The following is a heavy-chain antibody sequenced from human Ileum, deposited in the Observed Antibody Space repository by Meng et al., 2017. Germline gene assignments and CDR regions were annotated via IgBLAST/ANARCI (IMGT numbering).Heavy chain of an antibody. CDR3: ARRTGEVDLLDY. Sequence: QLQLQESGPGLVKPSETPSPTCTVAGGSISSSSYYWGWIRQPPGKGLEWIGSIYYSGSRYYNPSLKSRVSMSVDTSKKQISLKLNSVTAADTAVYYCARRTGEVDLLDYWGQGTLVTVSS. V-gene: IGHV4-39*01. CDR1: GGSISSSSYY. J-gene: IGHJ4*02. CDR2: IYYSGSR. D-gene: IGHD7-27*01.